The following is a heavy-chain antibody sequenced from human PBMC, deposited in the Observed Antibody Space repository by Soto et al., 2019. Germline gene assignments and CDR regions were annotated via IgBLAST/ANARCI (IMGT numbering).Heavy chain of an antibody. J-gene: IGHJ4*02. CDR3: SRAPVGFDTISYFDY. CDR1: GDSVSSVGFN. V-gene: IGHV4-30-4*02. D-gene: IGHD3-9*01. Sequence: SETLSLTCTVSGDSVSSVGFNWAWIRRPPGKGLEWIGYIYNGGSTYYRPSLASRMNMSLDATRNRYSLRLTSVTAADTAVYFCSRAPVGFDTISYFDYWGQGKLVTVSS. CDR2: IYNGGST.